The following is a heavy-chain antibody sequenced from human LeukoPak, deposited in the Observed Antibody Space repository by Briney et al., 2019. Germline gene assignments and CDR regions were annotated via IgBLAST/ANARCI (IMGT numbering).Heavy chain of an antibody. CDR1: GFTFSSYA. D-gene: IGHD5-18*01. Sequence: PGGSLRLSCAASGFTFSSYAMSWVRQAPGKGLEWVSVISGSGGNTYYADSVKGQFTFSRDNSKNTLYLQMNSLRAEDTAVYYCAKDLEGYHAYMDVWGKGTTVTVSS. V-gene: IGHV3-23*01. CDR3: AKDLEGYHAYMDV. CDR2: ISGSGGNT. J-gene: IGHJ6*03.